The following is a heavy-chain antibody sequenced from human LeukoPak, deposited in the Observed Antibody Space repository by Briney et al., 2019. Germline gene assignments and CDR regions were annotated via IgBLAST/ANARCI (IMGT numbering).Heavy chain of an antibody. J-gene: IGHJ4*02. V-gene: IGHV1-8*02. CDR1: GYTFTGSY. CDR3: AREYRHQPD. D-gene: IGHD5-12*01. CDR2: MNPNSGNT. Sequence: ASVKVSCKASGYTFTGSYMHWVRQAPGQGLEWMGWMNPNSGNTGYAQKFQGRFTMTWDTSISTAYMELSSLRSEDTAVYYCAREYRHQPDWGQGTLVTVSS.